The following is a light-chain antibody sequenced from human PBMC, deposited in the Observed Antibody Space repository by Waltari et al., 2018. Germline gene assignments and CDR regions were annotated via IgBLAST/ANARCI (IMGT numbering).Light chain of an antibody. CDR3: GSYAGSSTLGVV. CDR2: EVS. CDR1: SSDVGSYNL. V-gene: IGLV2-23*02. Sequence: QSALTQPASVSGSPGQSITISCTGTSSDVGSYNLVSWYQQHPGKAPKLMIYEVSKRPSGVSNRFSGSKSGNTASLTISGLQAEDEAEYYCGSYAGSSTLGVVFGGGTKLTVL. J-gene: IGLJ2*01.